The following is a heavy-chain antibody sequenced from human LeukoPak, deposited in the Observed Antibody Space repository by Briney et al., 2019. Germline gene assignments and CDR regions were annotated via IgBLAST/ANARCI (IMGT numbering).Heavy chain of an antibody. D-gene: IGHD1-1*01. CDR1: GGSISSGGYY. Sequence: SETLSLTCTVSGGSISSGGYYWSWIRQHPGKGLEWIGFIFYSGSTHYKPSLKSRVTIPVDTSKNHFSLKLSSVTAADTAVYYCARHGIGYGMDVWGQGTTVTVSS. V-gene: IGHV4-31*03. CDR3: ARHGIGYGMDV. J-gene: IGHJ6*02. CDR2: IFYSGST.